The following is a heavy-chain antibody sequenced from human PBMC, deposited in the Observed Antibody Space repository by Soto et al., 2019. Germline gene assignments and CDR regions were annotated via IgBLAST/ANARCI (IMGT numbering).Heavy chain of an antibody. CDR2: ISAYNGNT. J-gene: IGHJ6*02. CDR1: GYTFTSYG. Sequence: GAPVKVSCKASGYTFTSYGISWVRQAPGQGLEWMGWISAYNGNTNYAQKLQGRVTMTTDTSTSTAYMELRSLRSDDTAVYYCARRDIAVVPDYYGMDVWGQGTTVTVSS. CDR3: ARRDIAVVPDYYGMDV. V-gene: IGHV1-18*01. D-gene: IGHD2-2*01.